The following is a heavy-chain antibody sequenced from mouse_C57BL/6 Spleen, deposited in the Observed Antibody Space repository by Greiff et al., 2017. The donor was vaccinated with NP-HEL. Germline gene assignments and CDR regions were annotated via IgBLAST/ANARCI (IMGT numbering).Heavy chain of an antibody. D-gene: IGHD3-3*01. CDR3: ARRIGGDYYFDY. V-gene: IGHV1-52*01. J-gene: IGHJ2*01. CDR2: IDPSDSET. Sequence: QVQLKQPGAELVRPGSSVKLSCKASGYTFTSYWMHWVKQRPIQGLEWIGNIDPSDSETHYNQKFKDKATLTVDKSSSTAYMQLSSLTSEDSAVYYCARRIGGDYYFDYWGQGTTLTVSS. CDR1: GYTFTSYW.